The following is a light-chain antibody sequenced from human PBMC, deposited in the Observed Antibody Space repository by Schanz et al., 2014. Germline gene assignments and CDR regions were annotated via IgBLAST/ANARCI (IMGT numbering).Light chain of an antibody. CDR1: SSDVGTYSV. Sequence: QSALTQPASVSGSPGQSITISCTTTSSDVGTYSVVSWYQQHPGEAPKLILYEATNRPSGVSSRFSGSKSVTTASLTISGLQAEDEADYYCSSYATSDTVTLFGGGTKLTVL. J-gene: IGLJ3*02. V-gene: IGLV2-14*02. CDR3: SSYATSDTVTL. CDR2: EAT.